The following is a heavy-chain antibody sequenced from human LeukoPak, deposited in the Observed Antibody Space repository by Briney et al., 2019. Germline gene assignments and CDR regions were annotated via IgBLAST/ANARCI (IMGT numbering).Heavy chain of an antibody. CDR3: ARASGYCSSTSCYTDHDY. J-gene: IGHJ4*02. CDR1: GGSISSYY. D-gene: IGHD2-2*02. V-gene: IGHV4-59*01. Sequence: PSETLSLTCTVSGGSISSYYWSWIRQPPGKGLEWIGYIYYSGSTNYNPSLKSRVTISVDTSKNQFSLKLSSVTAADTAEYYCARASGYCSSTSCYTDHDYWGQGTLVTVSS. CDR2: IYYSGST.